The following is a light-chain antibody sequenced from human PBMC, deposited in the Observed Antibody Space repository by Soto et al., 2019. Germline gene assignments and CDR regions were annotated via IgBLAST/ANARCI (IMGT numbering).Light chain of an antibody. V-gene: IGKV1-39*01. CDR3: QQANSFPIT. CDR2: AAS. Sequence: DIQMTQSPSSLSASVGDRVTITCRVSQSISSYLNWYQQKPGKAPKLLIYAASSLQSGVPSRFSGSGSGTDFTLTISSLQPEDFATYYCQQANSFPITFGQGTRLEIK. J-gene: IGKJ5*01. CDR1: QSISSY.